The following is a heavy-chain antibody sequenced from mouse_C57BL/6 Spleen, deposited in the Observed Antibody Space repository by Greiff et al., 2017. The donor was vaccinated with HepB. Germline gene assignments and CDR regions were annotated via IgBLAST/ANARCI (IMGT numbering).Heavy chain of an antibody. J-gene: IGHJ4*01. V-gene: IGHV1-47*01. CDR1: GYTFTTYP. CDR2: FHPYNDDT. D-gene: IGHD2-4*01. Sequence: QVQLKESGAELVKPGASVKMSCKASGYTFTTYPIEWMKQNHGKSLEWIGNFHPYNDDTKYNEKFKGKATLTLEKSSSTVYLELSRLTSDDSAVYYCARRDYDYDGAMDYWGQGTSVTVSS. CDR3: ARRDYDYDGAMDY.